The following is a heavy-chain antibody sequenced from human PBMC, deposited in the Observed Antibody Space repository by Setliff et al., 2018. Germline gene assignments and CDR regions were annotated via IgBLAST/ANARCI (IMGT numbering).Heavy chain of an antibody. J-gene: IGHJ6*02. CDR2: INHSGST. CDR1: GGSFSGYY. Sequence: TSETLSLTCAVYGGSFSGYYWTWIRQPPGKGLEWIGEINHSGSTNYNPSLKSRVTISVDTSKNQFSLKLSSVTAEDTAVYYCARDHVYGSQYYYYYYGMDVWGQGTTVTVSS. V-gene: IGHV4-34*01. D-gene: IGHD3-10*01. CDR3: ARDHVYGSQYYYYYYGMDV.